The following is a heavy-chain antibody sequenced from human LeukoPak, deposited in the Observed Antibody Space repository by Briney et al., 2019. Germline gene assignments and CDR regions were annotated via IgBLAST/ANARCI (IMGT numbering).Heavy chain of an antibody. V-gene: IGHV3-7*05. D-gene: IGHD5-18*01. J-gene: IGHJ5*02. CDR1: GFTFSSYW. Sequence: SGGSLRLACAASGFTFSSYWMSWVRQAPGKGLEWVANIKQDGSEKYYVDSVKGRFTISRDNAKNSLYLQMNSLRAEDTAVYYCAREWIQLWSGWFDPWGQGTLVTVSS. CDR3: AREWIQLWSGWFDP. CDR2: IKQDGSEK.